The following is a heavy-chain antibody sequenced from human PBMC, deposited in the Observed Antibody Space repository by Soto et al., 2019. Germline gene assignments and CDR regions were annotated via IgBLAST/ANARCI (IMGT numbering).Heavy chain of an antibody. CDR3: VRENYYYGMDV. Sequence: PGGSLRLSCAASGFDASVNFMTWVRQAPGRGLEWVSVINNAGTTYYADSVKGRFTISGDKSKNTLYLQMNSLRVEDTAMYYCVRENYYYGMDVWGQGTAVTVS. CDR1: GFDASVNF. J-gene: IGHJ6*02. CDR2: INNAGTT. V-gene: IGHV3-66*01.